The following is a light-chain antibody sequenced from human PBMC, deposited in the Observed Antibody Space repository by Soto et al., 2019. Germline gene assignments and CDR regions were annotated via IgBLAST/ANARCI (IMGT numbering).Light chain of an antibody. CDR2: LGS. V-gene: IGKV2-28*01. Sequence: DGVMTQSPLSLPATPGEPASISCRSSQSLLHSDGYNYFDLFLQRPGQSPQVLVYLGSNRAPGVPDRFSGSGSGTAFTLKISRVEAEDVGVYYCMQALQTPLSFGGGTKVEIK. J-gene: IGKJ4*01. CDR1: QSLLHSDGYNY. CDR3: MQALQTPLS.